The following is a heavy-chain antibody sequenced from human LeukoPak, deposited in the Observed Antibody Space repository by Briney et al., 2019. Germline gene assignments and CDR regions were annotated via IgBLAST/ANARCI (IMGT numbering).Heavy chain of an antibody. V-gene: IGHV5-10-1*01. CDR1: GYSFTRYW. Sequence: GESLRISCKGSGYSFTRYWNSWVRQMPGKGLEWMGRIDPSDSYTNYSPSFQGHVTISADKSISTAYLQWSSLKASDTAMYYCARHQALNRPYSGYDSRSAFDIWGQGTMVTVSS. CDR2: IDPSDSYT. D-gene: IGHD5-12*01. J-gene: IGHJ3*02. CDR3: ARHQALNRPYSGYDSRSAFDI.